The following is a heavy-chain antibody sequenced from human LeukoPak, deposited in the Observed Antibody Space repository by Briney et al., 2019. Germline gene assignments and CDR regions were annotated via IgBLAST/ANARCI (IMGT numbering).Heavy chain of an antibody. CDR3: GGVPYDSSGYYYLVGAFDL. J-gene: IGHJ3*01. Sequence: SVKVPCKASGGTFSSYALSWVRHAPGQGLEWMGGIIPIFGTATYAQTFQGRVMITADESTSTDDMELRSLGTEAATVDYYGGVPYDSSGYYYLVGAFDLWGQGTMVSVSS. CDR1: GGTFSSYA. CDR2: IIPIFGTA. V-gene: IGHV1-69*13. D-gene: IGHD3-22*01.